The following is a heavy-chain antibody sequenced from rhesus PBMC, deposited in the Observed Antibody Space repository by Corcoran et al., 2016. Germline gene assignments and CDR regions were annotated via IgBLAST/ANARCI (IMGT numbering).Heavy chain of an antibody. CDR1: GGSISRNY. Sequence: QVQLQESGPGLVKPSETLSLTCVVSGGSISRNYWSWIRQSPGKGLEWIGRISGSGGTTDSTPSLKSRVTISTATPKNQFSLKLSSVTAADTAVYYCARQLGGSGKTSLDSWGQGVVVTVSS. CDR3: ARQLGGSGKTSLDS. J-gene: IGHJ6*01. CDR2: ISGSGGTT. V-gene: IGHV4-173*01. D-gene: IGHD1-44*01.